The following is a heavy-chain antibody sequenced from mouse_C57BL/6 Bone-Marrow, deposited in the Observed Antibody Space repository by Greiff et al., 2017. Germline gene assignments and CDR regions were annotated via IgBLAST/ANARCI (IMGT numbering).Heavy chain of an antibody. Sequence: VQLQQSGAELVRPGASVKLSCTASGFNIKDDYMHWVKQRPEQGLEWIGWIDPENGDTEYASKFQGKATITADTSSKTAYLQLSSLTSEDTAVYYCTTLYYEGYWGQGTTLTVSS. J-gene: IGHJ2*01. V-gene: IGHV14-4*01. CDR3: TTLYYEGY. D-gene: IGHD2-4*01. CDR2: IDPENGDT. CDR1: GFNIKDDY.